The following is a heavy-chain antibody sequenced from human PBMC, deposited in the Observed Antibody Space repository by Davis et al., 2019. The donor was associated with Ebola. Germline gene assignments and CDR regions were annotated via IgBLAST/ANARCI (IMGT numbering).Heavy chain of an antibody. CDR1: GYTFTSYY. J-gene: IGHJ4*02. Sequence: ASVKVSCKASGYTFTSYYVHWVRQAPGQGLEWMGVISPSGGNTNYAQKFQGRVTMTRDTSTSTVYMELSSLRSDDTAVYFCARGYFGSGSYYTSSYYFDNWGQGTLVTVSS. V-gene: IGHV1-46*01. D-gene: IGHD3-10*01. CDR2: ISPSGGNT. CDR3: ARGYFGSGSYYTSSYYFDN.